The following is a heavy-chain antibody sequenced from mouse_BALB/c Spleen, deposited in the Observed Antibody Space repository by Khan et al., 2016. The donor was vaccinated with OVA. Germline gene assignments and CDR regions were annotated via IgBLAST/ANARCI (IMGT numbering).Heavy chain of an antibody. CDR2: INTYTGKP. Sequence: LVESGPELKKPGETVKISCKASGYTFTNYGMNWVKQAPGKGLKWMGRINTYTGKPTYADDFKGRFAFSLETSASTASLQINNLKNEDTATYFCARVGFNGTMDYWGQGTSVTVSS. CDR1: GYTFTNYG. CDR3: ARVGFNGTMDY. V-gene: IGHV9-3-1*01. J-gene: IGHJ4*01.